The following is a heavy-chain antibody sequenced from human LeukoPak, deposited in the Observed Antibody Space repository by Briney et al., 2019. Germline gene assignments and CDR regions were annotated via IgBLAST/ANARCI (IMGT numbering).Heavy chain of an antibody. D-gene: IGHD3-10*01. V-gene: IGHV3-21*04. J-gene: IGHJ4*02. CDR3: AKVTYGSGTYGAFDY. Sequence: GGSLRLSCAASGFTFSSYSMNWVRQAPGKGLEWVSSVSSSSYIYYADSVKGRFTISRDNAKNSLYLQMNSLRAEDTAVYYCAKVTYGSGTYGAFDYWGQGTLVTVSS. CDR2: VSSSSYI. CDR1: GFTFSSYS.